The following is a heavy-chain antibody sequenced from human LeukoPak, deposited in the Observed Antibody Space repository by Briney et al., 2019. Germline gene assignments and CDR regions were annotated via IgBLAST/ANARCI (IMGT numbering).Heavy chain of an antibody. D-gene: IGHD3-3*02. Sequence: ASVKVSCKVSGYTLTELSMHWVRQAPGKGLEWMGGFDPEDGETIYAQKFQGRVTMTEDTSTDIAYMELSSLRSEDTAAYYCATDKETQLALDYWGQGTLVTVSS. CDR2: FDPEDGET. J-gene: IGHJ4*02. V-gene: IGHV1-24*01. CDR3: ATDKETQLALDY. CDR1: GYTLTELS.